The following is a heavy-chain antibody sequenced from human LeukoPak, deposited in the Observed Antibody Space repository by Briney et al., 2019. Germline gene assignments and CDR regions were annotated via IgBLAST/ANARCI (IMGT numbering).Heavy chain of an antibody. CDR3: AREHGDYSFDY. CDR2: INHSGTT. D-gene: IGHD4-17*01. J-gene: IGHJ4*02. Sequence: SETLSLTCAVHGGSLSGFYWSWIRQPPGKGLEWIGEINHSGTTNYNPSLKSRVTISVDTSKNQVSLDLASVTAADTAVYYCAREHGDYSFDYWGQGTLVTVSS. V-gene: IGHV4-34*01. CDR1: GGSLSGFY.